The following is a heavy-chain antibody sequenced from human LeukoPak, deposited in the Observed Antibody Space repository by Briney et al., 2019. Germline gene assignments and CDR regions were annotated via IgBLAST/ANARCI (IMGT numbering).Heavy chain of an antibody. D-gene: IGHD3-22*01. V-gene: IGHV4-34*01. Sequence: SETLSLTCAVYGGSFSGYYWTWIRQSPGKGLEWIGEINPSGSTYYNPSLKSRLTISGDTSKSQFSLRLTSVTAADTAVYYCARGRQEISMLLVVMTGVSYYLDVWGKGTTVTVS. J-gene: IGHJ6*03. CDR3: ARGRQEISMLLVVMTGVSYYLDV. CDR2: INPSGST. CDR1: GGSFSGYY.